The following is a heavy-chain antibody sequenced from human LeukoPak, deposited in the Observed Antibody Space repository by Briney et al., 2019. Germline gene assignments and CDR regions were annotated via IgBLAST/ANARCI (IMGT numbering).Heavy chain of an antibody. V-gene: IGHV4-59*01. CDR1: DGSISTYY. J-gene: IGHJ4*02. CDR2: IYYSGSS. CDR3: ARAKETVAGFFDY. D-gene: IGHD6-19*01. Sequence: NASETLSLTCTVSDGSISTYYWSWIRQPPGKGLEWIGYIYYSGSSNYNPSLKSRVTISLDASRNQVSLKLYSVTAADTAVYYCARAKETVAGFFDYWGQGPLVTVSS.